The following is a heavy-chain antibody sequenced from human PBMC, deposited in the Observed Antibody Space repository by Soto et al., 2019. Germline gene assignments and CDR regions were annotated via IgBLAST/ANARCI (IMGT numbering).Heavy chain of an antibody. J-gene: IGHJ4*02. Sequence: PGESLKISCMGSGYTFRNYGIGWVRQMPGKGLEWMGLIYPGDSDTRTSPSFQGQVTISADKPINTAYLQWSSLKASDSAMYYCVRGWGYCSGGSCYGGDYFDYWGQGTQVTVSS. CDR3: VRGWGYCSGGSCYGGDYFDY. CDR1: GYTFRNYG. CDR2: IYPGDSDT. V-gene: IGHV5-51*01. D-gene: IGHD2-15*01.